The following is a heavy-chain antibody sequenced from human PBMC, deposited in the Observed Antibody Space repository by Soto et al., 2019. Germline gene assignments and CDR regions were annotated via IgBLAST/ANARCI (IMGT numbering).Heavy chain of an antibody. CDR2: IKSKTDGGTT. CDR1: GFTFNNAW. D-gene: IGHD4-4*01. Sequence: EVQLVESGGGLVKPGGSLRLSCAASGFTFNNAWMSWVRQAPGKGLEWAGRIKSKTDGGTTDYAAPVKGRFTISRDDSKNTLYLQMNSLKTEDTAVYYCTTAGNYEGRPFDFWGQGTLVTVSS. CDR3: TTAGNYEGRPFDF. V-gene: IGHV3-15*01. J-gene: IGHJ4*02.